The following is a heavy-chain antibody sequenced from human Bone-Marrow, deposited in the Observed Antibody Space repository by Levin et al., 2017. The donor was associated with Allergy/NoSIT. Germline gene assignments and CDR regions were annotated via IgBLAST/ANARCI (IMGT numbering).Heavy chain of an antibody. J-gene: IGHJ4*02. Sequence: GGSLRLSCVASGFTFSSYAMAWVRQAPGKGLEWVSTLTGSDGRTFSADSVKGRFTISRDNSKNTVYLQMNTLRADDTAIYYCAKVAVSIAAEFDSWGQGTLVTVSS. D-gene: IGHD6-25*01. CDR3: AKVAVSIAAEFDS. V-gene: IGHV3-23*01. CDR1: GFTFSSYA. CDR2: LTGSDGRT.